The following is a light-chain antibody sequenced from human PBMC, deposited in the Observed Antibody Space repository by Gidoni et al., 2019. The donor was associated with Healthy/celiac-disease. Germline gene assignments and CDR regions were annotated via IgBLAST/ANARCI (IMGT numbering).Light chain of an antibody. V-gene: IGKV2-28*01. CDR1: QSLLHSNGYNY. Sequence: DSVMTQSPISLPVTPGEPASISCRASQSLLHSNGYNYLDWYLQKPGQSPQLLIYLGSNRASGVPDRFSGSGSGTDCTLKISRVEAEDVGVYYCMQALQTPLTFGGGTKVEIK. CDR3: MQALQTPLT. J-gene: IGKJ4*01. CDR2: LGS.